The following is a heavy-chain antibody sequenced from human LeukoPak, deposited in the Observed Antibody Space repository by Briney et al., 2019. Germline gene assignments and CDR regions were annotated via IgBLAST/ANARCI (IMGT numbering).Heavy chain of an antibody. CDR3: ARAAKYYYDSTVYWDWFDP. CDR1: GFTFSTYS. J-gene: IGHJ5*02. V-gene: IGHV3-48*04. D-gene: IGHD3-22*01. Sequence: GGSLRLSCAASGFTFSTYSMNWVRQAPGKGLEWVSYINGRSTITYYADSVQGRFTISRDNAKNSLYLQMNSLRAEDTAVYYCARAAKYYYDSTVYWDWFDPWGQGSLVTVSS. CDR2: INGRSTIT.